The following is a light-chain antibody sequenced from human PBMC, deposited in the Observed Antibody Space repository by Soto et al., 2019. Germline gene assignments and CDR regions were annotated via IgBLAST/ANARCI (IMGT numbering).Light chain of an antibody. Sequence: QSALTQPASVSGSPGQSITISCTGTSSDVGGYNYVSWYQQHPGKAPKLMIYDVSNRPSGVSNRFSGSKSRNTASLTISGLQAEDEADYYCSSYTSSSTLVVFGGGTQLTVL. CDR3: SSYTSSSTLVV. J-gene: IGLJ2*01. V-gene: IGLV2-14*01. CDR2: DVS. CDR1: SSDVGGYNY.